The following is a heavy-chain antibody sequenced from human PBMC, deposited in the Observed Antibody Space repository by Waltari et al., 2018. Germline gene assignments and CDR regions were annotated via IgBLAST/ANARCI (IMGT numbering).Heavy chain of an antibody. CDR3: VLYISEFLGDC. CDR1: GFTFSNYW. V-gene: IGHV3-74*01. Sequence: QMVESGGGLVQPGGSLKLSCAASGFTFSNYWLHWVRQAPGKGLLSVAHMNPYGSITKYADSVKGRFTLSRAKAKITLFLHMNTLRADDTALYYCVLYISEFLGDCWGRGTLVTVSS. J-gene: IGHJ4*02. CDR2: MNPYGSIT. D-gene: IGHD6-25*01.